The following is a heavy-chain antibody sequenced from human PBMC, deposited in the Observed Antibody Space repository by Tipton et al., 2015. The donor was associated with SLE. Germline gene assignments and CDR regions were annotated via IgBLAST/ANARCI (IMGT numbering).Heavy chain of an antibody. CDR2: INHSGST. D-gene: IGHD3-22*01. Sequence: TLSLTCAVYGGSFSDYYWSWIRQPPGKGLEWIGEINHSGSTKYNPSLKSRVTISVDTSKNQLSLKLSSVTAADTAVYYCARDHQGYDSSGYYRDYYYGMDVWGQGTTVTVSS. J-gene: IGHJ6*02. CDR1: GGSFSDYY. CDR3: ARDHQGYDSSGYYRDYYYGMDV. V-gene: IGHV4-34*01.